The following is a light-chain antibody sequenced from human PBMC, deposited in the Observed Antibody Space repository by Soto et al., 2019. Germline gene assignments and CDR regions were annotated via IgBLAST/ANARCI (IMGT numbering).Light chain of an antibody. Sequence: EIVMTQSPATLSLSPGERATLPCRASQSISYSLAWYQQKPGQAPRLLIHDASSRVTGVPARFSGSGSETDFTLTISSLQPEDFAVYYCQQRGNWHPPISFGQGTRLEIK. CDR1: QSISYS. V-gene: IGKV3-11*01. J-gene: IGKJ5*01. CDR2: DAS. CDR3: QQRGNWHPPIS.